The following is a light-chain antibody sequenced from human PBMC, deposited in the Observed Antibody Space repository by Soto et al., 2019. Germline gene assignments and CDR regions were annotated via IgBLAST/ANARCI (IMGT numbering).Light chain of an antibody. CDR2: EVS. Sequence: QSALTQPPSASGSPGQSVTISCTGTSSDVGAYKYVSWYQQYPGKAPKLMIYEVSKRPSGVPDRFSGSKSGNTASLTVSGLQAEDEADYYCTSYAGSNIWVFGEGTQLTVL. CDR3: TSYAGSNIWV. J-gene: IGLJ3*02. CDR1: SSDVGAYKY. V-gene: IGLV2-8*01.